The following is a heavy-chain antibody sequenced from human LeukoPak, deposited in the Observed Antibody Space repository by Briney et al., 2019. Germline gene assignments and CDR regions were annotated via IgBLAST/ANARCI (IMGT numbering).Heavy chain of an antibody. V-gene: IGHV3-74*01. CDR2: INSDGSST. Sequence: GGSLRLSCAASGFTLSSYWMHWVRQAPGKGLVWVSRINSDGSSTTYADSVKGRFTISRDNAKNTLYLQMNSLRAEDTGVYYCARIASHSSSWYDGGYWGQGALVTVSS. J-gene: IGHJ4*02. CDR1: GFTLSSYW. CDR3: ARIASHSSSWYDGGY. D-gene: IGHD6-13*01.